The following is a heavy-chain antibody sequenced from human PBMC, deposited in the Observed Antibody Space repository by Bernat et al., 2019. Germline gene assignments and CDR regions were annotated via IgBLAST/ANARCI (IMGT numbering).Heavy chain of an antibody. V-gene: IGHV4-30-4*01. CDR3: ARAAWELHVGIDY. J-gene: IGHJ4*02. CDR1: GGSISSGDYY. CDR2: IYYSGST. Sequence: QVQLQESGPGLVKPSQTLSLTCTVSGGSISSGDYYWSWIRQPPGKGLEWIGYIYYSGSTYYNPSLKSRVTISVDTSKNQFSLKLSSVTAADTAVHYCARAAWELHVGIDYWGQGTLVTVSS. D-gene: IGHD1-26*01.